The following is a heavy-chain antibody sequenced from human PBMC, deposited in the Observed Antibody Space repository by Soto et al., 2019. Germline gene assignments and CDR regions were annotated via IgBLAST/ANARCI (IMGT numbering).Heavy chain of an antibody. CDR3: ARDEVLATVNYYYYYYGMDV. J-gene: IGHJ6*02. CDR1: GYTFTSYA. CDR2: INAGNGNT. V-gene: IGHV1-3*01. D-gene: IGHD4-17*01. Sequence: ASVKVSCKASGYTFTSYAMHCVRQAPGQRLEWMGWINAGNGNTKYSQKFQGRVTITRDTSASTAYMELNSLRAEDTAVYYCARDEVLATVNYYYYYYGMDVWGQGTTVTVSS.